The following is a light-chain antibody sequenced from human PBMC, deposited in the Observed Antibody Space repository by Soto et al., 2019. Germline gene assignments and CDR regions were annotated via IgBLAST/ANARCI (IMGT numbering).Light chain of an antibody. CDR2: SAS. Sequence: DLQMTQSPSSLSASVGDRVTITCRASQDISYHLAWYQQEAGKAPKLLIYSASTLQSGVPSRFSGSRSGTDFTLTISSLQPEDVATYYCQKYNSAPLTFGGGTKVDIK. CDR1: QDISYH. V-gene: IGKV1-27*01. CDR3: QKYNSAPLT. J-gene: IGKJ4*01.